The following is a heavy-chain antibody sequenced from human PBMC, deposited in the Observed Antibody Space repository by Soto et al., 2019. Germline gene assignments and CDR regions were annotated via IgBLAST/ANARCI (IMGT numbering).Heavy chain of an antibody. V-gene: IGHV3-30-3*01. J-gene: IGHJ6*02. CDR1: GFTFSGYA. Sequence: QVQLVESGGGVVQPGRSLRLSCAASGFTFSGYAMHWVRQAPGKGLEWVAVISYDGSNKYYADSVKGRFTISRDNSKNTLYLQMNSLRAEDTAVYYCARDPESSSWFDYYYYGMDVWGQGTTVTVSS. CDR3: ARDPESSSWFDYYYYGMDV. D-gene: IGHD6-13*01. CDR2: ISYDGSNK.